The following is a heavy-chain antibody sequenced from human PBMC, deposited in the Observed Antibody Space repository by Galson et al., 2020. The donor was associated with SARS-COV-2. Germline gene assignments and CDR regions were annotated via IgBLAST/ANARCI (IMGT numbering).Heavy chain of an antibody. J-gene: IGHJ4*02. Sequence: SETLSLTCAVSAYSISSGYYWGWVRQPPGKGLECIGSIYPTGDTYYTSSLKSRVAISQDTSKNQFFLTLRSVTAADTAVYYCARSLYSSPFDYWGQGALVTVSS. CDR1: AYSISSGYY. CDR3: ARSLYSSPFDY. V-gene: IGHV4-38-2*01. CDR2: IYPTGDT. D-gene: IGHD6-13*01.